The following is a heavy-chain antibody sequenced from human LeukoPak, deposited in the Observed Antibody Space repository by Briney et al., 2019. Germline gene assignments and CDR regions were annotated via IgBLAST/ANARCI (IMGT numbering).Heavy chain of an antibody. J-gene: IGHJ5*02. Sequence: PSECLSLTCSVSGGSIRPYYWTWIRQPPGRGLEWMGHIFYTRSASFSVSLKSRVTMSVDTFKNQVSLKLSAVTAADTAIYYCARDRGSDSSGYYGWFDPWGHGTLVT. CDR2: IFYTRSA. D-gene: IGHD3-22*01. V-gene: IGHV4-59*01. CDR1: GGSIRPYY. CDR3: ARDRGSDSSGYYGWFDP.